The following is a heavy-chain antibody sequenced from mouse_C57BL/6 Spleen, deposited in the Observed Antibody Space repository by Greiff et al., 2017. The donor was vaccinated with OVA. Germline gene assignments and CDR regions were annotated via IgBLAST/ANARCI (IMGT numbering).Heavy chain of an antibody. CDR1: GYTFTSYW. Sequence: VQLQQPGAELVKPGASVKLSCKASGYTFTSYWMQWVKQRPGQGLEWIGEIDPSDSYTNYNQKFKGKATLTVDTSSSTAYMQLSSLTSEDSAVYYCAIYHALDYWGQGTPLTVSS. J-gene: IGHJ2*01. V-gene: IGHV1-50*01. CDR3: AIYHALDY. D-gene: IGHD2-1*01. CDR2: IDPSDSYT.